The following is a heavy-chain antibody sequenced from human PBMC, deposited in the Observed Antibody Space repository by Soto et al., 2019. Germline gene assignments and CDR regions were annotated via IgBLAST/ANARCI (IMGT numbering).Heavy chain of an antibody. CDR3: AKDKNYYDSSGYLHDAFDI. CDR2: ISGSGGST. CDR1: GFTFSSYA. Sequence: PGGSLRLSCAASGFTFSSYAMSWVRQAPGKWLEWVSAISGSGGSTYYADSVKGRFTISRDNSKNTLYLQMNSLRAEDTAVYYCAKDKNYYDSSGYLHDAFDIWGQGTMVTVSS. J-gene: IGHJ3*02. V-gene: IGHV3-23*01. D-gene: IGHD3-22*01.